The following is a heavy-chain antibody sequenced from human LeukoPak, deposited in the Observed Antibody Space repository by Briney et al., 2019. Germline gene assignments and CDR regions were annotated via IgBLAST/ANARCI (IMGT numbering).Heavy chain of an antibody. Sequence: ASVTVSFKASGFTLTQYYLHWVRQAPGQGLEFVGMISPSGDSPPYAQKFQDRVTMTRDMSTSTVYMELSNLRSEDTAVYFCARLVTGSNPADFWGQGTLVTVSS. CDR2: ISPSGDSP. V-gene: IGHV1-46*01. CDR1: GFTLTQYY. CDR3: ARLVTGSNPADF. J-gene: IGHJ4*02. D-gene: IGHD1-26*01.